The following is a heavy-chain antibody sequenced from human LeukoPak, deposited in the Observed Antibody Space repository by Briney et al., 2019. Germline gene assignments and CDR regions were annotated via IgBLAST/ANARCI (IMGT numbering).Heavy chain of an antibody. CDR1: GFTFAKFA. J-gene: IGHJ4*02. D-gene: IGHD3-22*01. CDR3: AGRDYYDSSGLYY. CDR2: IKQDGSEK. Sequence: PGGSLRLSCAISGFTFAKFAMSWVRQAPGKGLEWVANIKQDGSEKYYVDSVKGRFTISRDNAKNSLYLQMNSLRAEDTAVYYCAGRDYYDSSGLYYWSQGTLVTVSS. V-gene: IGHV3-7*01.